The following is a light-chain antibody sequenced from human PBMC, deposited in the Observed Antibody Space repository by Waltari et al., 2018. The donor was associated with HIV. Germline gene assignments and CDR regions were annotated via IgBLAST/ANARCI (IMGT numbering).Light chain of an antibody. CDR2: KDR. J-gene: IGLJ3*02. Sequence: SYELTQPPSVSVSPGQTARITCSGDVLAKKYARWFQQKPGQAPVLVIYKDRERPSGIPERFSGASLGTTVTLTISGAQVEDEADYYCYSAADNNLGVFGGGTKLTVL. CDR3: YSAADNNLGV. V-gene: IGLV3-27*01. CDR1: VLAKKY.